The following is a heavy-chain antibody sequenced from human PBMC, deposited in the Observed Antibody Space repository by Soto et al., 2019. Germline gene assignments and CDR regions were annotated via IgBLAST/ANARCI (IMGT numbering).Heavy chain of an antibody. CDR2: ISSNGGST. CDR3: ARGHFWSGYWDY. J-gene: IGHJ4*02. V-gene: IGHV3-64*01. D-gene: IGHD3-3*02. CDR1: GFTFSSYA. Sequence: GGSLRLSCAASGFTFSSYAMHWVRQAPGKGLEYVSAISSNGGSTYYANSVKGRFTISRDNSKNTLYLQMGSLRAEDMAVYYCARGHFWSGYWDYWGQGTLVTVSS.